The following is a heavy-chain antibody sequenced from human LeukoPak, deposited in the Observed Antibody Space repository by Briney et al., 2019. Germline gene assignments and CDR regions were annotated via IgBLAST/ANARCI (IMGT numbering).Heavy chain of an antibody. CDR1: GFTFSSYA. J-gene: IGHJ4*02. CDR2: ISYDGSNK. CDR3: AIAITVAGDFFPFDY. Sequence: GGSLRLSCAASGFTFSSYAMHWVRQAPGKGLEWVAVISYDGSNKYYADSVKGRFTISRDNSKNTLYLQMNSLRPEDTAVYYCAIAITVAGDFFPFDYWGQGALVTVSS. V-gene: IGHV3-30-3*01. D-gene: IGHD6-19*01.